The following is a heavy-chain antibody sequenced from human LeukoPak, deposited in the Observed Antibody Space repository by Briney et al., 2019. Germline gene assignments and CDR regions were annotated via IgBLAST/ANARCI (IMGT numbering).Heavy chain of an antibody. CDR3: ARDAEIGFWFDY. Sequence: ASVTVSCKASGGTFSSYAISWVRQAPGQGLEWMGGIIPIFGTANYAQKFQGRVTITADESTSTAYMELSSLRSEDTAVYYCARDAEIGFWFDYWGQGTLVTVSS. CDR2: IIPIFGTA. D-gene: IGHD3-3*01. J-gene: IGHJ4*02. CDR1: GGTFSSYA. V-gene: IGHV1-69*13.